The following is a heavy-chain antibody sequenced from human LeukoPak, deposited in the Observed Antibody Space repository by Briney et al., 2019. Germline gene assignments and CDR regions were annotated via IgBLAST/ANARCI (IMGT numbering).Heavy chain of an antibody. CDR1: GFTFSSYW. CDR2: IKQDGSEK. CDR3: VRDGGAAQFDY. Sequence: GGSLRLSCAASGFTFSSYWMTWVRQAPGKGREWVANIKQDGSEKNYVGSVKGRFTISRDNAKNSLYLQMNSLRAEDTAVFYCVRDGGAAQFDYWGQGNLVTVSS. V-gene: IGHV3-7*04. D-gene: IGHD3-16*01. J-gene: IGHJ4*02.